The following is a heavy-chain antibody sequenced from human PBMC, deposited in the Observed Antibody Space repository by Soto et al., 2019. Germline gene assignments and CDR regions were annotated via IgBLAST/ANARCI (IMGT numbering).Heavy chain of an antibody. Sequence: EVQLVESGGGLVKPGGSLRLSCAASGFTFSSYSMNWVRQAPGKGLEWVSSISSSSSYIYYADSVKGRFTISRDNAKNSLYLQMNSLRAEDTAVYYCARDENSSSWYNYYGMDVWGQGTTVTVSS. CDR3: ARDENSSSWYNYYGMDV. V-gene: IGHV3-21*01. D-gene: IGHD6-13*01. J-gene: IGHJ6*02. CDR2: ISSSSSYI. CDR1: GFTFSSYS.